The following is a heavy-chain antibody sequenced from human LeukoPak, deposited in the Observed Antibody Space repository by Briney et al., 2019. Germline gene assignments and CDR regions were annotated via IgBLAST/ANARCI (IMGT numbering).Heavy chain of an antibody. CDR1: GFTFSNAW. J-gene: IGHJ4*02. Sequence: QTGGSLRLSCAASGFTFSNAWMSWVRQAPGKGLEWVGRIKSKTDGGTTDYAAPVKGRFTISRDDSKNTLYLEMKSLKTEDTAVYYCTTDPPLELELQTGWGQGTLVTVSS. CDR3: TTDPPLELELQTG. CDR2: IKSKTDGGTT. D-gene: IGHD1-7*01. V-gene: IGHV3-15*01.